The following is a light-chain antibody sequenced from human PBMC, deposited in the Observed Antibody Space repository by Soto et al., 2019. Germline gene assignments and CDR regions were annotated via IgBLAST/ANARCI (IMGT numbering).Light chain of an antibody. V-gene: IGKV4-1*01. Sequence: DIVVTRAPACLSVSLCDISTIHFNSIQYFFFSSNHKNSLAWYQHKPGQPPQLLIYWASTRASGVPDRFSGSGSGTDFTLTISSLQAKDVAVYYCQQYYSIQTFGGGTKVDIK. CDR1: QYFFFSSNHKNS. J-gene: IGKJ4*01. CDR3: QQYYSIQT. CDR2: WAS.